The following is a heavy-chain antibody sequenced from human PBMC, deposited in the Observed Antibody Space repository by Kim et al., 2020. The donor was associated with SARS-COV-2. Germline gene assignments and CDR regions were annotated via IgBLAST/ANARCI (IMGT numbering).Heavy chain of an antibody. D-gene: IGHD6-6*01. CDR1: GFTFSSYA. CDR3: AKDFDSSSSVAYFDY. CDR2: ISGSGGST. Sequence: GGSLRLSCAASGFTFSSYAMSWVRQAPGKGLEWVSAISGSGGSTYYADSVKGRFTISRDNSKNTLYLQMNSLRAEHTAVYYCAKDFDSSSSVAYFDYWGQGTLVTVSS. J-gene: IGHJ4*02. V-gene: IGHV3-23*01.